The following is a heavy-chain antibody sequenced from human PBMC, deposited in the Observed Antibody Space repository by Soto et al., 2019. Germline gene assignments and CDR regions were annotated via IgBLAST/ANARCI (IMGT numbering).Heavy chain of an antibody. CDR2: ISAYNGNT. CDR3: ARVYRNNYSRGPDDY. V-gene: IGHV1-18*01. Sequence: ASVKVSCKASGYTFTIYGIIGVLQAPGQGLEWMGWISAYNGNTNYAQKLQGRVTMTTDTSTSTAYMELRSLRSDDTAVYYCARVYRNNYSRGPDDYWGQGTLVTVSS. D-gene: IGHD6-19*01. J-gene: IGHJ4*02. CDR1: GYTFTIYG.